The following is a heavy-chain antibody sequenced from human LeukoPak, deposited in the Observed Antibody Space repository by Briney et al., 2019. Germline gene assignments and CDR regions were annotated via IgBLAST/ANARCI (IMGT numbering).Heavy chain of an antibody. CDR2: ISGSGGST. V-gene: IGHV3-23*01. D-gene: IGHD3-10*01. J-gene: IGHJ3*02. CDR3: ARHVGVTFDI. Sequence: GGSLRLSCAASGFTFSSYAMSWVRQAPGKGLEWVSAISGSGGSTYYADSVRGRFTISRDNAKNSLYLQMSSLRAEDTAVYYCARHVGVTFDIWGQGTMVSVSS. CDR1: GFTFSSYA.